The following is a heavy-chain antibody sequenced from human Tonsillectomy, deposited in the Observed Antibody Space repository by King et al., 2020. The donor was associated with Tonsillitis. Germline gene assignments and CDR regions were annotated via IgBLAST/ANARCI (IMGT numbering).Heavy chain of an antibody. CDR1: GFTFSSYS. V-gene: IGHV3-21*01. CDR2: ISSNSSYI. CDR3: ARDGSRGGYPLDAFDI. Sequence: VQLVESGGGLVKPGGSLRLSCAASGFTFSSYSMNWVRQAPGKGLEWVSSISSNSSYIYYADSVKGRFTISRDNAKNSLYLQMNSLRAEDTAVYYCARDGSRGGYPLDAFDIWGQGTMVTVSS. D-gene: IGHD6-19*01. J-gene: IGHJ3*02.